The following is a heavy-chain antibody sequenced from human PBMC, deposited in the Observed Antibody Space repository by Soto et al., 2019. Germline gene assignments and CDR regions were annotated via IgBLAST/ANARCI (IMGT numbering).Heavy chain of an antibody. CDR3: ASNPNVAGRYYYYYMDV. D-gene: IGHD6-19*01. J-gene: IGHJ6*03. Sequence: EVQLVESGGGLVQPGGSLRLSCAASGFTFSSYWMHWVRQAPGKGLVWVSRINSDGSSTSYADSVKGRFTISRDNAKNTLYLQMNSLRAEDTAVYYCASNPNVAGRYYYYYMDVWGKGTTVTVSS. V-gene: IGHV3-74*01. CDR2: INSDGSST. CDR1: GFTFSSYW.